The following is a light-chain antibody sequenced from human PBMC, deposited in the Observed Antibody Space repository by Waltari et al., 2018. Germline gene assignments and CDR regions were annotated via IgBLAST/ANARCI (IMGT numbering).Light chain of an antibody. J-gene: IGLJ3*02. Sequence: QSALTQPASVSGSPGQSITISCTATSSDIGTFDYVSCYPQHPGTAPHVVIFDFSNRPSGVSNRFSGSKSADTASLTISGLQADDEADYYCSSFTPSSTLVFGGGTRLNVL. CDR2: DFS. CDR1: SSDIGTFDY. V-gene: IGLV2-14*03. CDR3: SSFTPSSTLV.